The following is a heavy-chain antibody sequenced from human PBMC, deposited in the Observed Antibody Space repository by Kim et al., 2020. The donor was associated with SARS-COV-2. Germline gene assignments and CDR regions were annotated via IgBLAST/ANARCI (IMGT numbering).Heavy chain of an antibody. D-gene: IGHD6-13*01. Sequence: NYADSVKGRFTISSENAKNSLYLQMNSLRAEDTAVYYCATGYSSSWYPMDVWGQGTTVTVSS. J-gene: IGHJ6*02. CDR3: ATGYSSSWYPMDV. V-gene: IGHV3-11*06.